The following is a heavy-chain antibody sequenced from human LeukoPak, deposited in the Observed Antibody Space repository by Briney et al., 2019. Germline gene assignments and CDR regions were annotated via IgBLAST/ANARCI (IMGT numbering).Heavy chain of an antibody. CDR1: GYSISSGYY. CDR2: IDHSGST. V-gene: IGHV4-38-2*02. J-gene: IGHJ4*02. CDR3: ATEGSQTSNYHRSTYYDY. D-gene: IGHD2/OR15-2a*01. Sequence: PSETLSLTCTVSGYSISSGYYWGWIRQPPGKGLEWIGSIDHSGSTYYNPSLKSRGTISVDSSKNQFSLKLSSVTAADTAVYFCATEGSQTSNYHRSTYYDYWGRGTLVTVSS.